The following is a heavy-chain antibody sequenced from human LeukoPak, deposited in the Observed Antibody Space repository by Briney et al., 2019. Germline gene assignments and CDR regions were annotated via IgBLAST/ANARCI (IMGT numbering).Heavy chain of an antibody. Sequence: PSETLSLTCTVSGGSISSSSYYWGWIRQPPGKGLEWIGSIYYSGSTYYNPSLKSRVAISVDTSKNQFSLKLSSVTAADTAVYYCARVRRAWELLLVFQFDYWGQGTLVTVSS. CDR1: GGSISSSSYY. CDR2: IYYSGST. V-gene: IGHV4-39*01. D-gene: IGHD1-26*01. CDR3: ARVRRAWELLLVFQFDY. J-gene: IGHJ4*02.